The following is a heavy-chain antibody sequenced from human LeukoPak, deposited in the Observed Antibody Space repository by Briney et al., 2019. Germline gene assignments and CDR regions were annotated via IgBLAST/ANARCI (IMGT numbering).Heavy chain of an antibody. CDR2: IYPGDSDT. V-gene: IGHV5-51*01. CDR1: GYSFTSYW. J-gene: IGHJ6*03. CDR3: ARLPPRFGRYYYYYYMDV. D-gene: IGHD3-10*02. Sequence: GESLKISCKGSGYSFTSYWIGWVRQMPGKGLEWMGIIYPGDSDTRYSPSFQGQVTISADKSISTAYLQWSSLKASDTAMYYCARLPPRFGRYYYYYYMDVWGKGTTVTVSS.